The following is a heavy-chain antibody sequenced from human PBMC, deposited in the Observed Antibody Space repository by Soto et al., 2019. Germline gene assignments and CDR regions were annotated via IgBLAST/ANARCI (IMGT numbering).Heavy chain of an antibody. CDR3: ERDLGYYDYMDV. D-gene: IGHD7-27*01. V-gene: IGHV3-53*02. CDR2: IYSGGST. J-gene: IGHJ6*03. Sequence: EVQLVETGGGLIQPGGSLRLSCAASGFTVSSNYMSWVRQAPGKGLEWVSVIYSGGSTYYADSVKGRFTISRDNSKNTMYLQMNSVGAEDTAVYYCERDLGYYDYMDVWGKGTTVTVSS. CDR1: GFTVSSNY.